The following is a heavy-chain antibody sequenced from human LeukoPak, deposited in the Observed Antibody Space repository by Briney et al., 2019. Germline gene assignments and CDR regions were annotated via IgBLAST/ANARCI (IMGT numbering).Heavy chain of an antibody. CDR3: TKGYCSVSTCLEPYYGMDV. V-gene: IGHV3-23*01. CDR1: GFTFTNYA. J-gene: IGHJ6*02. CDR2: INDIGSRT. Sequence: GGPLSLSCAASGFTFTNYAMSWVRQAPGKGLEWVSGINDIGSRTYYADSVKGRFTISRDNSKNRLYLQMNSLRAEDAALYYCTKGYCSVSTCLEPYYGMDVWGLGTTVTVSS. D-gene: IGHD2-15*01.